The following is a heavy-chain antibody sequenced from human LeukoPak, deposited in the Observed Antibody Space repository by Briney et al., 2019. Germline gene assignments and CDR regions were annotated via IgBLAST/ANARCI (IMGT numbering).Heavy chain of an antibody. Sequence: GGSLRLSCAASDFTFSNAWMNWVRQAPGKGLEWVGRIKRKSDGGTTDYAAAVQGRFTISRDDSKNTLYLQMNSLKTEDTAMYYCDTDRRVRELWFGELSYWGQGTLVTVSS. CDR2: IKRKSDGGTT. CDR1: DFTFSNAW. V-gene: IGHV3-15*07. D-gene: IGHD3-10*01. J-gene: IGHJ4*02. CDR3: DTDRRVRELWFGELSY.